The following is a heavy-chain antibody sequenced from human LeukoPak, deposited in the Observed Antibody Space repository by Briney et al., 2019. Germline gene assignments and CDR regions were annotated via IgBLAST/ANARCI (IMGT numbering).Heavy chain of an antibody. J-gene: IGHJ6*02. CDR1: GFTFSTFG. CDR2: ISSSSGTI. Sequence: GGSLRLSCTASGFTFSTFGMNWVRQAPGKGLEWVSYISSSSGTIYYADSVKGRFTISRDTAKNSLYLQMNNLRAEDTAVYYCARDFVSSGWPDYFFYNMDVWGQGTTVTVSS. D-gene: IGHD6-19*01. V-gene: IGHV3-48*04. CDR3: ARDFVSSGWPDYFFYNMDV.